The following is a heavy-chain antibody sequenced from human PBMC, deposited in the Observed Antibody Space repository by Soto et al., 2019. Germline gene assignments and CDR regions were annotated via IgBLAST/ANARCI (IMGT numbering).Heavy chain of an antibody. Sequence: EVQLLESGGGLVQPGESLRLSCSASGFIFSNFAMSWVRQAPGKGLDWVSTITDGGGGTYNADSVRGRFTISRDNSKSTLYLQMNSLRAEDTAIYYCAKSATSPGYSYEIDSWGQGTLVTVSS. CDR1: GFIFSNFA. V-gene: IGHV3-23*01. CDR3: AKSATSPGYSYEIDS. CDR2: ITDGGGGT. J-gene: IGHJ4*02. D-gene: IGHD5-18*01.